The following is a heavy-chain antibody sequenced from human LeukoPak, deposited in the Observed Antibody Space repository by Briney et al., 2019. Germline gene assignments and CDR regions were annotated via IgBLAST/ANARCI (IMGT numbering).Heavy chain of an antibody. D-gene: IGHD3-16*01. J-gene: IGHJ4*02. V-gene: IGHV3-9*01. Sequence: PGGSLRLSCAASGLTFDDYAMHWVRQAPGKGLEWVSGISWNSGGIGYADSVKGRFTISRDNAKKSLYLQMNSLRAEDTALYYCAKGGRYVREFIDYWGQGTLVTVSS. CDR2: ISWNSGGI. CDR3: AKGGRYVREFIDY. CDR1: GLTFDDYA.